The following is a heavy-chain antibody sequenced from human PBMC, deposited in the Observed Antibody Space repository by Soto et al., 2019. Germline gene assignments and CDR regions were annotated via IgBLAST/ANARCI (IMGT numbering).Heavy chain of an antibody. CDR2: IYHSGST. J-gene: IGHJ4*02. CDR3: ASVRMGY. Sequence: SETLSLTCTVSGDSMSSFTYWTWVRQPPGKGLEWIGSIYHSGSTYYNPSLKSRVTISVDTSKNQFSLKLSSVTAADTAVYYCASVRMGYWGQGTLVTVSS. D-gene: IGHD2-15*01. V-gene: IGHV4-38-2*02. CDR1: GDSMSSFTY.